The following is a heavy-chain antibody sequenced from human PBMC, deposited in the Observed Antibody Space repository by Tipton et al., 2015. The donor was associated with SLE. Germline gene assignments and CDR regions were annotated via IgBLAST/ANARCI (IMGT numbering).Heavy chain of an antibody. CDR1: GGSISSSKW. Sequence: TLSLTCAVSGGSISSSKWWSWVRQPPGKGLEWIGEIYHSGSTNKNPSLKSRVTISVDKSKNQFSLKLSSVTAADTAVYYCARVPVGSGWYLTHFDYWGQGTLVTVSS. CDR2: IYHSGST. J-gene: IGHJ4*02. D-gene: IGHD6-19*01. V-gene: IGHV4-4*02. CDR3: ARVPVGSGWYLTHFDY.